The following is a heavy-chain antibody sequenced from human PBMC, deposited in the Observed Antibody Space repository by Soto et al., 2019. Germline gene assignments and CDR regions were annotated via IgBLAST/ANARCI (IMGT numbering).Heavy chain of an antibody. J-gene: IGHJ6*02. V-gene: IGHV1-18*01. CDR1: GYTFTSYG. D-gene: IGHD6-13*01. Sequence: QVQLVQSGAEVKKPGASVKVSCKASGYTFTSYGISWVRQAPGQGLEWMGWISAYNGNTNYAQKLQGRVTMTTDTATSTAYRELRSLRSDDTAVYYCARDRVAAAGEYYYYGMDVWGQGTTVTVSS. CDR2: ISAYNGNT. CDR3: ARDRVAAAGEYYYYGMDV.